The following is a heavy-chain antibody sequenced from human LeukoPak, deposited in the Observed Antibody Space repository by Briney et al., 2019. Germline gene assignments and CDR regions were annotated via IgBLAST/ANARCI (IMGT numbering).Heavy chain of an antibody. V-gene: IGHV4-34*01. J-gene: IGHJ4*02. CDR1: GFTFSSYE. CDR2: INHSGST. D-gene: IGHD5-12*01. CDR3: ARVITSGYYFFDY. Sequence: LRLSCAASGFTFSSYEMNWVRQAPGKGLEWIGEINHSGSTNYNPSLKSRVTISVDTSKNQFSLKLTSVTAADTAVYYCARVITSGYYFFDYWGQGTLVTVSS.